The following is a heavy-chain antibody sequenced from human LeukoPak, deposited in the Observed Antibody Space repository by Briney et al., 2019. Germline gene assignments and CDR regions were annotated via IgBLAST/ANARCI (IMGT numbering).Heavy chain of an antibody. V-gene: IGHV1-18*01. CDR1: GYTFTSYG. CDR2: ISAYNGNT. CDR3: ATLSLKSGSYSFWGAFDI. D-gene: IGHD1-26*01. J-gene: IGHJ3*02. Sequence: ASVKVSCKASGYTFTSYGISWVRQAPGQGLEWMGWISAYNGNTNYAQKLQGRVTMTTDTSTSTAYMELRSLRSDDTAVYYCATLSLKSGSYSFWGAFDIWGQGTMVTVSS.